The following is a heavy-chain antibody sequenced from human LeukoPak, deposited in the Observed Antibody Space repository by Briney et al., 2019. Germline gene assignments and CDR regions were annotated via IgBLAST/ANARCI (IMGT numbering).Heavy chain of an antibody. D-gene: IGHD4-17*01. V-gene: IGHV4-59*01. J-gene: IGHJ5*02. CDR2: ISYSGSA. CDR3: ARAYGELQLFDP. CDR1: GGSISSSY. Sequence: SETLSLTCTVSGGSISSSYWSWIRQPPGKGLEWIGYISYSGSANYNPSLKSRVTISVDTSKNQFSLKLSSVTTADTAVYYCARAYGELQLFDPWGQGTLVTVSS.